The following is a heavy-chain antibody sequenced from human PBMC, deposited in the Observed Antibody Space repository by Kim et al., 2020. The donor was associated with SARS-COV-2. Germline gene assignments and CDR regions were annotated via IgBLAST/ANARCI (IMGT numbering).Heavy chain of an antibody. V-gene: IGHV3-23*01. J-gene: IGHJ4*02. CDR2: IDVAGSRT. CDR3: AKVRSGPNVGRDSFDC. Sequence: GGSLRLSCAASGFTFTSCAMSWFRQAPGKGLQWVSAIDVAGSRTYYADSVKGRFTISRDNSKSTLYLQMDSLTVEDTATYFCAKVRSGPNVGRDSFDCWGQGTLVTVSS. CDR1: GFTFTSCA. D-gene: IGHD2-15*01.